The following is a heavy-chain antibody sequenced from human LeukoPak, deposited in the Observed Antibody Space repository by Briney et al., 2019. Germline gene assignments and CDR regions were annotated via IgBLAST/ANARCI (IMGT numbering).Heavy chain of an antibody. J-gene: IGHJ4*02. D-gene: IGHD6-13*01. CDR3: ARQQLGFDY. V-gene: IGHV4-34*01. CDR2: INHSGST. CDR1: GGSFSGYY. Sequence: SETLSLTCAVYGGSFSGYYWSWIRQPPGKGLEWIGEINHSGSTNYNPSLKSRVTISVDTSKNQFSLKLSSVTAVDTAVYYCARQQLGFDYWGQGTLVTVSS.